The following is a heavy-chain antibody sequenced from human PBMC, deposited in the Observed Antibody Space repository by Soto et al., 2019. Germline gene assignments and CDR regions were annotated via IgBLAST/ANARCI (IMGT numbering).Heavy chain of an antibody. D-gene: IGHD1-7*01. CDR1: GFTFSNCG. CDR2: ISLSGDNT. J-gene: IGHJ4*02. CDR3: AKDRESSGNYGYFDY. V-gene: IGHV3-23*01. Sequence: EVQLLESGGGLVQPGGSLSLSCAASGFTFSNCGMSWVRRAPGKVLEWVSSISLSGDNTYYADSVRGRFTISRDNSNNTLFLQTNSRRADDTAVYYCAKDRESSGNYGYFDYCGQGTLDTVSS.